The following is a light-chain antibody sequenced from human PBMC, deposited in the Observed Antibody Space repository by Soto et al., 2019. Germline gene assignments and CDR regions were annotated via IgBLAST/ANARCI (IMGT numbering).Light chain of an antibody. CDR3: GTWDSSLSVV. CDR2: DNN. V-gene: IGLV1-51*01. J-gene: IGLJ2*01. Sequence: QSVLTQPPSVSAAPGQKVTISCSGSSSNIGNNYVSWYQQLPGTAPKLLIYDNNKRPSGIPDQFSGSKSGTSATLGITGLQTGDEADYYCGTWDSSLSVVFGGGTQLTVL. CDR1: SSNIGNNY.